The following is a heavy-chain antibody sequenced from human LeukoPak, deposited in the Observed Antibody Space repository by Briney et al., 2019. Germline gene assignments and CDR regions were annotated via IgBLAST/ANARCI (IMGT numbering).Heavy chain of an antibody. CDR2: ISAYNGNT. CDR3: AREGGFWSGYYLDY. J-gene: IGHJ4*02. D-gene: IGHD3-3*01. V-gene: IGHV1-18*01. Sequence: ASVKVSCAASGVTFTSYGISWVRQAPGQGLEWMGWISAYNGNTNYAQKPQGRVTMTTDTSTSTAYMELKSMRSDDTAVYYCAREGGFWSGYYLDYWGQGTLVTVSS. CDR1: GVTFTSYG.